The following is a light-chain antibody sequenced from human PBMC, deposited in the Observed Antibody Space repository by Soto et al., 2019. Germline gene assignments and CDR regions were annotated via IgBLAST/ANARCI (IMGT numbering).Light chain of an antibody. CDR2: GDN. V-gene: IGLV1-40*01. Sequence: QLVLTQPHSVSGAPGQRITISCTGSSSNIGARYDVHWYRQLPGTAPKLLLYGDNNRPSGVPDRFSGSKSGASASLAITGLQADDEADYYCQSYDSSLNRVFGTGTKLTVL. CDR3: QSYDSSLNRV. J-gene: IGLJ1*01. CDR1: SSNIGARYD.